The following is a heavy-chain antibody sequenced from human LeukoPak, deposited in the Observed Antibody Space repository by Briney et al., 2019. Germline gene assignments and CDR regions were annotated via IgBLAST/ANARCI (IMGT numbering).Heavy chain of an antibody. V-gene: IGHV4-39*07. D-gene: IGHD6-25*01. Sequence: SETLSLTCTVSGGSISSSSYYWGWIRQPPGKGLEWIGEINYTGSTSYNPSLKSRVTISVDTSQNQFFLLLTSVTAADTAVYYCARVAGYLPTRWFDPWGQGTLVTVSS. CDR3: ARVAGYLPTRWFDP. CDR1: GGSISSSSYY. CDR2: INYTGST. J-gene: IGHJ5*02.